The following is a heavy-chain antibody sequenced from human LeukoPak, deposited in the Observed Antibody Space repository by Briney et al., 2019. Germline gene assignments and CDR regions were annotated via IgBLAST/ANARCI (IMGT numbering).Heavy chain of an antibody. D-gene: IGHD1-1*01. CDR1: GGSISSNNW. CDR3: ARVNINNWHSCDY. CDR2: IYHSGSP. V-gene: IGHV4-4*02. Sequence: PSGTLSLTCAVSGGSISSNNWWGWVRQPPGKGREGIGEIYHSGSPNYNPSLKSRVTISVDKSRNHFSLNLSSVTAADTAVYYCARVNINNWHSCDYWGQGTLVTVSS. J-gene: IGHJ4*02.